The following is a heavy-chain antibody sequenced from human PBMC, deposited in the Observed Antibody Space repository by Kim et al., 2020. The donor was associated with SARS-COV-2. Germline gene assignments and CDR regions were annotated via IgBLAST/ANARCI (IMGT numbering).Heavy chain of an antibody. V-gene: IGHV1-2*02. CDR2: ISPNSGDT. CDR1: GYSFTGFR. J-gene: IGHJ4*02. D-gene: IGHD4-4*01. CDR3: ARGNLAD. Sequence: ASVKVSCKASGYSFTGFRIHWVRQAPGQGLEWMGYISPNSGDTTYARNFQGRVTMTRDTSVTTAYMELSRLTSDDTAMYYCARGNLADWGQGTLVTVSS.